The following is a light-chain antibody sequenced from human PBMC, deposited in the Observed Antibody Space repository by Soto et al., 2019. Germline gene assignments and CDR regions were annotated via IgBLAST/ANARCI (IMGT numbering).Light chain of an antibody. CDR3: SSYTTSGTVV. V-gene: IGLV2-14*01. J-gene: IGLJ2*01. CDR1: SSDVGGFNY. Sequence: QSALTQPASVSGSPGQSSTISCTGTSSDVGGFNYVCWYQQHPGKAPKLIIYDVTNRPSEVSNRFSGSKSGNTASLSISGLKAEDEADYYCSSYTTSGTVVFGGGTKLTVL. CDR2: DVT.